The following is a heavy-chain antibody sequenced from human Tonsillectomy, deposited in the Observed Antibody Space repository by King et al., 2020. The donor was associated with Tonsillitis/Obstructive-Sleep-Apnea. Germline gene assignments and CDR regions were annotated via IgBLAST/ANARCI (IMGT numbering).Heavy chain of an antibody. Sequence: VQLPQWGAGLLKPSETLSLPCTVSGGSFSGYYWSWIRQTPGKGLEWIGEIDHSGSANINPSLKSRVTISVDTSKSQFSLNLNSVTAADTALYYCARGSVEQDWAFDYWGQGALVTVSS. J-gene: IGHJ4*02. D-gene: IGHD3/OR15-3a*01. CDR1: GGSFSGYY. CDR3: ARGSVEQDWAFDY. CDR2: IDHSGSA. V-gene: IGHV4-34*01.